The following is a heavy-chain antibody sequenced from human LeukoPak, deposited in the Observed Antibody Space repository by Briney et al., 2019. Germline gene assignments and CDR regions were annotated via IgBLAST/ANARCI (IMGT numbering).Heavy chain of an antibody. D-gene: IGHD2-8*01. V-gene: IGHV4-34*01. CDR3: ARGILVRVYAAFDY. Sequence: SETLSLTCGVHGGSLNDYYWTWIRLTPGKGLEWIGEVNHVGRTNYGPSLKSRLSITIDTSKNEFSLKLSSVTAADTAIYFCARGILVRVYAAFDYWGQGTQVTVSS. J-gene: IGHJ4*02. CDR2: VNHVGRT. CDR1: GGSLNDYY.